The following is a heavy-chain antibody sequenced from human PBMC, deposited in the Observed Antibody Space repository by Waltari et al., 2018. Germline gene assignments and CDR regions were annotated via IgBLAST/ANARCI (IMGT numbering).Heavy chain of an antibody. V-gene: IGHV4-38-2*01. J-gene: IGHJ4*02. D-gene: IGHD6-19*01. Sequence: QVQLQESGPGLVKPSETLSLTCAVSGYSISSGYYWGWIRQPPGKGLEWIGSIYHSGTTNNNPYLKSRVTIAVDTSKNQFSLRRGSVTAADTAVYYCARVTVDQWPQRFDFWGQGALVTVSS. CDR2: IYHSGTT. CDR1: GYSISSGYY. CDR3: ARVTVDQWPQRFDF.